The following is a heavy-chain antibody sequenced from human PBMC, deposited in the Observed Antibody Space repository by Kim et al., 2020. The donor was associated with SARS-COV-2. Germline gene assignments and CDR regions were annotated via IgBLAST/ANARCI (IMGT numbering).Heavy chain of an antibody. Sequence: SETLSLTCTVSGGSISSGGYFWSWIRQHPGKGLEWIGYIYYSGSTYYNPSLKSRVTISVDTSKNQFSLKLSSVTAADTAVYYCARDNPWRTEYYDILTGYYQNNWFDPWGQGTLVTVSS. CDR2: IYYSGST. CDR1: GGSISSGGYF. J-gene: IGHJ5*02. CDR3: ARDNPWRTEYYDILTGYYQNNWFDP. D-gene: IGHD3-9*01. V-gene: IGHV4-31*03.